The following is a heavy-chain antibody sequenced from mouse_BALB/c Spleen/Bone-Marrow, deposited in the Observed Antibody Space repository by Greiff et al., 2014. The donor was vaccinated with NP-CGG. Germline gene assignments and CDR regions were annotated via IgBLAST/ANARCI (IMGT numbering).Heavy chain of an antibody. CDR3: ARHGITRLLDY. CDR2: ISSGGSYT. D-gene: IGHD2-4*01. CDR1: GFTFSSYA. J-gene: IGHJ2*01. V-gene: IGHV5-9-3*01. Sequence: EVKLMESGGGLVKPGGSLKLSCAASGFTFSSYAMSWVRQTPEKRLEWVATISSGGSYTYYPDSVKGRFTISRDNAKNTLYLQMSSLRSEDAVMYYCARHGITRLLDYWGQGTTLTVSS.